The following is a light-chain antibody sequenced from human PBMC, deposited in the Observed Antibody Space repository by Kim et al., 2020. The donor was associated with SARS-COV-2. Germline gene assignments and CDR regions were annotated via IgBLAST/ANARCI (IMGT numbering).Light chain of an antibody. J-gene: IGKJ1*01. CDR1: QDISNY. V-gene: IGKV1-33*01. Sequence: ASVGDRVTITCQASQDISNYLNWYQQKPGKAPKLLICEASNLQTGVPSRFSGSGSGTDFTFTVNSLQPEDIATYYCQQYDDVPRTFGQGTKVDIK. CDR2: EAS. CDR3: QQYDDVPRT.